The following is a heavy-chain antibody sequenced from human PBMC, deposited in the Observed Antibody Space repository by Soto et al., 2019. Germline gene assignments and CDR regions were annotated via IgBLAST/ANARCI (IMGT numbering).Heavy chain of an antibody. CDR1: GGTFSSYA. CDR2: VIPIFGTA. CDR3: GRGDVGMAIDY. J-gene: IGHJ4*02. Sequence: QVQLVQSGAEVKKPGSSVKVSCKASGGTFSSYAISWVRQAPGQGLEWMGGVIPIFGTANYAQKFQGRGTITADESRRTAYMELSSLRSEDAAVYYCGRGDVGMAIDYWGQGTLVTVSS. D-gene: IGHD7-27*01. V-gene: IGHV1-69*12.